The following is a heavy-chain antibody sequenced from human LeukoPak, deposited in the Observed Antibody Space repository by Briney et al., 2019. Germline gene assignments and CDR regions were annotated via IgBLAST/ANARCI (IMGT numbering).Heavy chain of an antibody. CDR3: ANGFGMAFDY. CDR2: ISYDGSNK. V-gene: IGHV3-30*18. D-gene: IGHD1-14*01. J-gene: IGHJ4*02. CDR1: GFSFSNYA. Sequence: GGSLRLSCAASGFSFSNYAMAWVRQAPGKGLEWVAVISYDGSNKYYADSVKGRFTISRDNSKNTLYLQMNSLRAEDTAVYYCANGFGMAFDYWGQGTLVTVSS.